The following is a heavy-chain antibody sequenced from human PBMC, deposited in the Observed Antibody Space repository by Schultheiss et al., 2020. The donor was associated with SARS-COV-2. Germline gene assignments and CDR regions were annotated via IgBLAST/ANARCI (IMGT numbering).Heavy chain of an antibody. CDR3: ARGELIFDY. Sequence: SETLSLTCAVYGGSFSGHYWSWIRQPPGKGLEWIGEINHSGSTNYNPSLKSRVTISVDTSKNQFSLRLSSVTAADTAVYYCARGELIFDYWGQGTLVTVSS. CDR2: INHSGST. V-gene: IGHV4-34*01. D-gene: IGHD1-7*01. CDR1: GGSFSGHY. J-gene: IGHJ4*02.